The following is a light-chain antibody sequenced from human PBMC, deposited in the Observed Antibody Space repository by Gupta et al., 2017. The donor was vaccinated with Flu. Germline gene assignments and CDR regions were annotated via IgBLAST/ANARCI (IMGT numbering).Light chain of an antibody. V-gene: IGKV2-30*01. CDR3: RQWKHWPRT. CDR2: KAS. CDR1: RRRADRDGNNF. J-gene: IGKJ1*01. Sequence: VTRGKPAFISCRTSRRRADRDGNNFLDWFQQRPGQPPRRLIYKASNRDYGVPDRFSGSGSGTDFTLKISRGEAEDVGVYYCRQWKHWPRTFGQGTKVEIK.